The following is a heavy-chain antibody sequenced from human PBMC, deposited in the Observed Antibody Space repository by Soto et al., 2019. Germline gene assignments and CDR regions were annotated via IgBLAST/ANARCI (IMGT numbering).Heavy chain of an antibody. CDR3: ASTARWFGEYWYAFDI. V-gene: IGHV1-69*13. Sequence: SVKVSCKASGGTFSSYAISWVRQAPGQGLEWMGGIIPIFGTANYAQEFQGRVTITADESTSTAYMELSSLRSEDTAVYYCASTARWFGEYWYAFDIWGQGTMVTVSS. D-gene: IGHD3-10*01. J-gene: IGHJ3*02. CDR1: GGTFSSYA. CDR2: IIPIFGTA.